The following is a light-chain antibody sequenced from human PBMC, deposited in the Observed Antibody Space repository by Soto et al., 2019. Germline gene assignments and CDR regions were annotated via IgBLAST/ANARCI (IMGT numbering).Light chain of an antibody. V-gene: IGLV2-14*01. CDR3: SSFTGGSTLVV. Sequence: QSALTQPASVSGSPGQSITISCTGTSSDIGGYNYVSWYLQHPGKAPKLLIYEVNNRPSGVSNRFSGSRSANTASLTISGLQTEDEADYYCSSFTGGSTLVVFGGGTKLTVL. J-gene: IGLJ2*01. CDR2: EVN. CDR1: SSDIGGYNY.